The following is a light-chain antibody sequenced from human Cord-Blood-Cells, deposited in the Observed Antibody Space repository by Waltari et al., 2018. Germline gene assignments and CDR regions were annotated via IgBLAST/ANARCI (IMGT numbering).Light chain of an antibody. Sequence: QSPLTQPPSVSASPGQSIPISCTGTSRADGGSTYVPWYQQPPGKAPNLLSYEVSNRPSGVSNRFSGSKSGNTASLTISGLQAEDEADYYCSSYTSSSTWVFGGVNKLTVL. J-gene: IGLJ3*02. CDR3: SSYTSSSTWV. CDR1: SRADGGSTY. V-gene: IGLV2-14*01. CDR2: EVS.